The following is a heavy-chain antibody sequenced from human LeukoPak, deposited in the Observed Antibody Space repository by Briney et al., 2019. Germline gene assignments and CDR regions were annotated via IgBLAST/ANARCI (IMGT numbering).Heavy chain of an antibody. D-gene: IGHD5-18*01. J-gene: IGHJ4*02. CDR1: GGSISSYY. CDR3: ARHSQTAMVNGYFDY. Sequence: SETLSLTCTVSGGSISSYYWSWIRQPPGKGLEWIGYVYYSGSTYYDPSLKSRVTRSVDTSKNQFSLKLSSVTAADTAVYYCARHSQTAMVNGYFDYWGQGTLVTVSS. CDR2: VYYSGST. V-gene: IGHV4-59*08.